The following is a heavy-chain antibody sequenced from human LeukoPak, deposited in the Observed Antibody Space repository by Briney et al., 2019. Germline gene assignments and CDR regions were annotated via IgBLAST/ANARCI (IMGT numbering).Heavy chain of an antibody. CDR3: ARAGTIFGVVPTHDY. Sequence: GGSLRLSCAASGFTFSSYAMHWVRQAPGKGLEYVSAISSNGGSTYYANSVKGRFTISRDNSKNTLYLQMNSLRAEDTAVYYCARAGTIFGVVPTHDYWGQGTLVTVSS. V-gene: IGHV3-64*01. CDR2: ISSNGGST. D-gene: IGHD3-3*01. CDR1: GFTFSSYA. J-gene: IGHJ4*02.